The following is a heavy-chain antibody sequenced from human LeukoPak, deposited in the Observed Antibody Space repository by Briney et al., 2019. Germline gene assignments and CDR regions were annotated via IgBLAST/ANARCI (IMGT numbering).Heavy chain of an antibody. Sequence: GGSLRLSCAASGFNFNSYNMNWVRQAPGKGLEWVSSISSSSDYIYYADSVKGRFTISRDDAQNSLFLQMKSLRAEDTAVYYCARQTQSSGLEYWGQGTLVTVSS. CDR1: GFNFNSYN. CDR3: ARQTQSSGLEY. J-gene: IGHJ4*02. V-gene: IGHV3-21*06. D-gene: IGHD6-19*01. CDR2: ISSSSDYI.